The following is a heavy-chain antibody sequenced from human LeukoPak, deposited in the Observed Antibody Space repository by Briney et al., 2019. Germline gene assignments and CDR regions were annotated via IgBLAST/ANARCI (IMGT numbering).Heavy chain of an antibody. CDR2: INHSGST. CDR1: GGSFSGYY. J-gene: IGHJ5*01. D-gene: IGHD4-23*01. V-gene: IGHV4-34*01. CDR3: ARGHSDGNSEWFDS. Sequence: PSGTLSLTCAVYGGSFSGYYWSWVRQPPGKGLEWIGEINHSGSTNYNPSLKSRVTISVDTSKNQFSLKLTSVTAADTALYYCARGHSDGNSEWFDSWGQGTLVTVSS.